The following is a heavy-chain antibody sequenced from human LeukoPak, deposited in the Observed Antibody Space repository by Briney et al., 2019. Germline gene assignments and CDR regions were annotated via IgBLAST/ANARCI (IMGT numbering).Heavy chain of an antibody. CDR1: GYTFTSYY. Sequence: ASVKVSCKASGYTFTSYYMHWVRQAPGQGLEWMGIINPSGGSTSYAQKFQGRVTMTRDTSISTAYMELSRLRSDDTAVYYCAREYCTNGVCYMATSPWGQGTLVTVSS. CDR2: INPSGGST. J-gene: IGHJ4*02. CDR3: AREYCTNGVCYMATSP. V-gene: IGHV1-46*01. D-gene: IGHD2-8*01.